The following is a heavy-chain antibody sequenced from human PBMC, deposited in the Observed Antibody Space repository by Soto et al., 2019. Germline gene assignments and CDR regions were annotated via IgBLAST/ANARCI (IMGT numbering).Heavy chain of an antibody. V-gene: IGHV1-3*01. CDR2: INAGNGNT. D-gene: IGHD2-15*01. CDR1: GYTFTSYA. J-gene: IGHJ6*02. CDR3: AISGGIVVVVAAPSADYYYGMDV. Sequence: ASVKVSCKASGYTFTSYAMHWVRQAPGQRLEWMGWINAGNGNTKYSQKFQGRVTMTRNTSISTAYMELSSLRSEDTAVYYCAISGGIVVVVAAPSADYYYGMDVWGQGTTVTVSS.